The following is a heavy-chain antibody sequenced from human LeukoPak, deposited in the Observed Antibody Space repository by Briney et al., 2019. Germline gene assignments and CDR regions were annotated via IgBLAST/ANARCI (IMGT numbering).Heavy chain of an antibody. CDR3: ARGQLRLSN. Sequence: SETLSLTCAVYGGSFSGYYWSWIRQPPGRGLEWIGEINHSGSTDYNPSLKSRVTISVDTSKNQFSLKLNSVTAADTAVYYCARGQLRLSNWGQGSLVIVSS. V-gene: IGHV4-34*01. J-gene: IGHJ4*02. CDR2: INHSGST. CDR1: GGSFSGYY. D-gene: IGHD6-25*01.